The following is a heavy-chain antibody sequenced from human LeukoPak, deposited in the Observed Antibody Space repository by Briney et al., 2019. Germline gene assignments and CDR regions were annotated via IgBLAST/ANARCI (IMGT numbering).Heavy chain of an antibody. Sequence: GGSLRLSCAASGFTFSSYEMNWVRQAPGKGLEWVANIKQDGSEKYYVDSVKGRFTISRDNAKNSLYLQMNSLRAEDTAVYYCARDGEGGYYDYVWGSYPAYDYWGQGTLVTVSS. D-gene: IGHD3-16*02. V-gene: IGHV3-7*01. CDR2: IKQDGSEK. CDR3: ARDGEGGYYDYVWGSYPAYDY. J-gene: IGHJ4*02. CDR1: GFTFSSYE.